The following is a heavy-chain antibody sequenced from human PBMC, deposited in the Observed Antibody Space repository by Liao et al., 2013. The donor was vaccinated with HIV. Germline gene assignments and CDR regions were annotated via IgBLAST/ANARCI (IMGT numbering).Heavy chain of an antibody. CDR2: ISSSGST. J-gene: IGHJ5*02. Sequence: QLQLQESGPGLVKSSETLSLTCTVSGGSISSSNPYWGWIRQPPGKGLEWIGTISSSGSTYYNPSLKSRVTMSVDTSKNQFSLKVRSVTAADTAVYYCARDCPPYGDYVCYGYWFGPWGQGTLVTVYS. D-gene: IGHD4-17*01. V-gene: IGHV4-39*07. CDR3: ARDCPPYGDYVCYGYWFGP. CDR1: GGSISSSNPY.